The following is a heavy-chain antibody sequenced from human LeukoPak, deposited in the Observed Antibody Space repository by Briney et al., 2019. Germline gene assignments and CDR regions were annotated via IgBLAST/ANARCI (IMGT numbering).Heavy chain of an antibody. J-gene: IGHJ4*02. V-gene: IGHV1-69*04. CDR3: ARGPPYGDYVLPFDY. D-gene: IGHD4-17*01. CDR1: GYTFTSYY. CDR2: IIPILGIA. Sequence: SVKVSCKASGYTFTSYYMHWVRQAPGQGLEWMGRIIPILGIANYAQKFQGRVTITADKSTSTAYMELSSLRSEDTAVYYCARGPPYGDYVLPFDYWGQGTLVTVSS.